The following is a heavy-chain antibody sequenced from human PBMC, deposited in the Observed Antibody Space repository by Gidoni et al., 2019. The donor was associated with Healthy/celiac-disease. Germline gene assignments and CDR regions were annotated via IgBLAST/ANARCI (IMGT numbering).Heavy chain of an antibody. D-gene: IGHD4-17*01. CDR3: AREHYGDSTLDY. CDR1: GGSISSGSYY. Sequence: QVQLQESGPGLVKPSQTTSLTCTVSGGSISSGSYYWSWSRQPAVKGLEWIGRIYTSGSTNYNPSLKSRVTISVDTSKNQFSLKLSSVTAADTAVYYCAREHYGDSTLDYWGQGTLVTVSS. V-gene: IGHV4-61*02. J-gene: IGHJ4*02. CDR2: IYTSGST.